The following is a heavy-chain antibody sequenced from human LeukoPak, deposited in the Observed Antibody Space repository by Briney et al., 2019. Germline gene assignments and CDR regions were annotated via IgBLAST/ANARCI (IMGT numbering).Heavy chain of an antibody. CDR2: IYYSGST. Sequence: SETLSLTCAVYGGSFSGYYWSWIRQPPGKGLEWIGYIYYSGSTNYNPSLKSRVTISVDTSKNQFSLKLSSVTAADTAVYYCARHLLSRDFRPHLEWLSNYYYYGVDVWGQGTTVTVSS. J-gene: IGHJ6*02. V-gene: IGHV4-59*08. CDR1: GGSFSGYY. D-gene: IGHD3-3*01. CDR3: ARHLLSRDFRPHLEWLSNYYYYGVDV.